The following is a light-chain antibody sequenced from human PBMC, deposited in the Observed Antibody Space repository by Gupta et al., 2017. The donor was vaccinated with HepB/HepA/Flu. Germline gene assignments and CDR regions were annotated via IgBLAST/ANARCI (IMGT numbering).Light chain of an antibody. CDR2: AAS. CDR1: QSISSY. CDR3: QQRDRTPVA. J-gene: IGKJ1*01. V-gene: IGKV1-39*01. Sequence: DIQMTQSPSSLSASVGDRVTITCRASQSISSYLNWYQQKPGKAPKLLIYAASRLQSGVPSRFSGSGSGTXFTLTIXSRQPEDFATYYCQQRDRTPVAFGXGTKVDIK.